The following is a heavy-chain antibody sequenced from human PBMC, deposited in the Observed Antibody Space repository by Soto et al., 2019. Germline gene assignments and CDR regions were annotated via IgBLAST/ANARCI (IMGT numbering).Heavy chain of an antibody. CDR3: AKERATTTASDY. CDR1: GFTFSRDG. V-gene: IGHV3-23*01. J-gene: IGHJ4*02. CDR2: ITDNGGST. Sequence: GGSLRLSCAASGFTFSRDGMSWVRQAPGKGLERVSLITDNGGSTYYADSVKGRFTISRDNTKNTLSLQMNSLRAEDTAVYYCAKERATTTASDYWGQGALVTVSS. D-gene: IGHD4-17*01.